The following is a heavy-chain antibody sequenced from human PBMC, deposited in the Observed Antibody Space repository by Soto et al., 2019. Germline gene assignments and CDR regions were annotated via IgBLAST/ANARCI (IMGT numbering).Heavy chain of an antibody. V-gene: IGHV3-33*01. CDR2: IWYDGSNK. J-gene: IGHJ4*02. CDR3: ASGGSSWTHTPFDY. D-gene: IGHD6-13*01. CDR1: GFTFSSYG. Sequence: QVQLVESGGGVVQPGRSLRLSCAASGFTFSSYGMHRVRQAPGKGLEWVAVIWYDGSNKYYADSVKGRFTISRDNSKNTLYLQMNSLRAEDTAVYYCASGGSSWTHTPFDYWGQGTLVTVSS.